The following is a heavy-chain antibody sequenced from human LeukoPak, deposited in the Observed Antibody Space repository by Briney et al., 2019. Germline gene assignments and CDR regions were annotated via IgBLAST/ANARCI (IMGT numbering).Heavy chain of an antibody. Sequence: SETLSLTCTVSGGSISSSSYYWGWIRQPPGTGLEWIGSIYYSGSTYYNPSLKSRVTISVDTSKNQFSLKLSSVTAADTAVYYCAKGIVVVIYAFDIWGQGTMVTVSS. J-gene: IGHJ3*02. CDR3: AKGIVVVIYAFDI. D-gene: IGHD3-22*01. CDR2: IYYSGST. V-gene: IGHV4-39*01. CDR1: GGSISSSSYY.